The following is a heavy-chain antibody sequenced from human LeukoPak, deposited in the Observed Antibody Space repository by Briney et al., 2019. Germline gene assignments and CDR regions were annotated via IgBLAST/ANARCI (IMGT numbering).Heavy chain of an antibody. Sequence: SVKVSCKAAGGTFSNYAASWVRQAPGQGLEWMGGIVPIFGTAKIAQKFQGRVTITTDESTGTVYMELSSLKFEDTAVYYCARERDRGSYLAGTAFDIWGHGTMVTVSS. D-gene: IGHD1-26*01. J-gene: IGHJ3*02. CDR3: ARERDRGSYLAGTAFDI. CDR2: IVPIFGTA. V-gene: IGHV1-69*05. CDR1: GGTFSNYA.